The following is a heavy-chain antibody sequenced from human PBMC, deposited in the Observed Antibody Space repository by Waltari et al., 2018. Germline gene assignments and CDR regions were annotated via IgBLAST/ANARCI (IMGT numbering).Heavy chain of an antibody. CDR2: IAQEASEN. Sequence: EVQLVESGGGLVQPGGSLRLSCAASGFTFSNYWRRWVRGRPGKGLEWVANIAQEASENYYVGSVKGRFTISRDNAKNFLYLQMNSLRAEDTAVYYCGRCPRRDPLCDWGQGTLVSVSS. CDR3: GRCPRRDPLCD. V-gene: IGHV3-7*04. CDR1: GFTFSNYW. J-gene: IGHJ4*02.